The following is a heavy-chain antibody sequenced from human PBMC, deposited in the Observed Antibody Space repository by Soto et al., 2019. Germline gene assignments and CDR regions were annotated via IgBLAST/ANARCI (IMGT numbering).Heavy chain of an antibody. Sequence: EVQLVESGGGLVKPGGSLRVSCAASGFTFSTYSMNWVRQAPGKGLEWVSSISSASSYIYYADSVKGRFTISRDNAKNSLYLQMNSLRAEDTAVYYCARGSTTYYGMDVWGQGTTVTVSS. V-gene: IGHV3-21*01. CDR2: ISSASSYI. J-gene: IGHJ6*02. CDR3: ARGSTTYYGMDV. D-gene: IGHD5-12*01. CDR1: GFTFSTYS.